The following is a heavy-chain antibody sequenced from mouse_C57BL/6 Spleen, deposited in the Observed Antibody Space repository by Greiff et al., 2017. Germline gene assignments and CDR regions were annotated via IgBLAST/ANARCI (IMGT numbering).Heavy chain of an antibody. V-gene: IGHV1-26*01. J-gene: IGHJ1*03. CDR1: GYTFTDYY. Sequence: EVQLQQSGPELVKPGASVKISCKASGYTFTDYYMNWVKQSHGKSLEWIGDINPNNGGTSYNQKFKGTATFTVGKSSSTACMELRSLAAEDASVYDSARDGSDWYVDVWGTGTTVTVSS. D-gene: IGHD2-3*01. CDR2: INPNNGGT. CDR3: ARDGSDWYVDV.